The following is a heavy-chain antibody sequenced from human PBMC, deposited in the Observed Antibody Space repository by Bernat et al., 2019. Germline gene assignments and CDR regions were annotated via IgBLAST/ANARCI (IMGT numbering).Heavy chain of an antibody. CDR2: LWYDGSNK. CDR1: GFTFSSYG. D-gene: IGHD4-17*01. V-gene: IGHV3-33*01. J-gene: IGHJ4*02. CDR3: AREGYGDLDY. Sequence: QVQLVASGGGVVQPGRSLRLSCAASGFTFSSYGMHWVRQAPGKGLEWVAVLWYDGSNKYYADSVKGRFTISRDNSKNTLYLQMNSLRAEDTAVYYCAREGYGDLDYWGQGTLVTVSS.